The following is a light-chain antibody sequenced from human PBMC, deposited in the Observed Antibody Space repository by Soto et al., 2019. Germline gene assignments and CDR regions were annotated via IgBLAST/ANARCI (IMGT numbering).Light chain of an antibody. J-gene: IGLJ2*01. Sequence: QSALTQPASVSGSPGQSITISCTGTSSDLNDYNYVSWYQQHPGKAPKLIIYEVSNRPSGVSNRFSGSKSGNTASLTISGLQTEDDADYYCSSYTSTSTLGFGGGTKLTVL. CDR1: SSDLNDYNY. V-gene: IGLV2-14*01. CDR3: SSYTSTSTLG. CDR2: EVS.